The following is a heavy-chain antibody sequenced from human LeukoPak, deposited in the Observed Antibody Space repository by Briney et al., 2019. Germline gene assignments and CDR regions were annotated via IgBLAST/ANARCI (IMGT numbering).Heavy chain of an antibody. D-gene: IGHD4-17*01. CDR1: GFTFSRYG. CDR2: IRYDGSNK. Sequence: GGSLRLSCAASGFTFSRYGMHWVRQAPGKGLVWVAFIRYDGSNKYYADSVKGRFTISRDNSKNTLYLQMTSLRAEDTAVYYCAKSTVTASFYYYYYYMDVWGKGTTVTVSS. J-gene: IGHJ6*03. CDR3: AKSTVTASFYYYYYYMDV. V-gene: IGHV3-30*02.